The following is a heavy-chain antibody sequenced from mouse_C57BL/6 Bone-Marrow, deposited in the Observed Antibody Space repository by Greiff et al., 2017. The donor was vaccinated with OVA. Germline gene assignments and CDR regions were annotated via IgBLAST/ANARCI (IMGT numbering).Heavy chain of an antibody. D-gene: IGHD1-1*01. V-gene: IGHV1-81*01. CDR1: GYTFTSYG. J-gene: IGHJ3*01. CDR2: IYPRSGNT. CDR3: ARSDYYGSSWFAY. Sequence: QVQLKESGADLARPGASVKLSCKASGYTFTSYGISWVKQRTGQGLEWIGEIYPRSGNTYYNEKFKGKATLTADKSSSTAYMELCSLTSEDSAVYFCARSDYYGSSWFAYWGQGTLVTVSA.